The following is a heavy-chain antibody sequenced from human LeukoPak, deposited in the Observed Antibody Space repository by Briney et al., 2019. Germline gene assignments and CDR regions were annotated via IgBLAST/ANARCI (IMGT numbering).Heavy chain of an antibody. D-gene: IGHD3-22*01. Sequence: SETLSLTCTVSGGSISSYYWRWIRQPPGKGLEWIGYIYYTGSTNYNPSLESRVTISVDTSKNQFSLKLSSVTAADTAVYYCARGLYDSSGYFDYWGQGTLVTVSS. CDR3: ARGLYDSSGYFDY. CDR2: IYYTGST. V-gene: IGHV4-59*01. J-gene: IGHJ4*02. CDR1: GGSISSYY.